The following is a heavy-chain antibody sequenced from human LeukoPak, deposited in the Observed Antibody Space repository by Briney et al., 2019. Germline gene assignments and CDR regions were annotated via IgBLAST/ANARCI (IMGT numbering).Heavy chain of an antibody. CDR1: GFTFDDYA. D-gene: IGHD6-13*01. J-gene: IGHJ4*02. V-gene: IGHV3-9*01. Sequence: PGRSLRLSCAASGFTFDDYAMHWVRQAPGKGLEWVSGISWNSGSIGYADSVKGRFTISRDNAKNSLYLQMNSLRAEDTALYYCAKDIFPDSLQLVSSFDYWGQGTLVTVSS. CDR3: AKDIFPDSLQLVSSFDY. CDR2: ISWNSGSI.